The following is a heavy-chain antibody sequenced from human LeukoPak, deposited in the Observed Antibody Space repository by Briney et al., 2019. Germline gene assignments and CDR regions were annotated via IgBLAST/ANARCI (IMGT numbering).Heavy chain of an antibody. V-gene: IGHV4-59*08. D-gene: IGHD2-2*01. Sequence: PSETLSLTCTVSGGSISSYYWSWIRQPPGKGLEWIGYIYYSGSTYYNPSLKSRVTISVDTSKNQFSLKLSSVTAADTAVYYCARGREISSRGSTWFDPWGQGTLVTVSS. CDR1: GGSISSYY. CDR2: IYYSGST. CDR3: ARGREISSRGSTWFDP. J-gene: IGHJ5*02.